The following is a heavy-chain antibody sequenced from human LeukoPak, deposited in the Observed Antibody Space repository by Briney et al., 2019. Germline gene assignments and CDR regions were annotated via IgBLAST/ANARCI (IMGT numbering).Heavy chain of an antibody. V-gene: IGHV1-18*01. D-gene: IGHD3-22*01. J-gene: IGHJ4*02. CDR1: GYTFTSYG. CDR2: ISAYNGNT. CDR3: ARDALLPTDH. Sequence: ASVKLCCSAAGYTFTSYGISWARQAPGQGLEWMGWISAYNGNTNYAQKLQGRVTMTTVTSTSTAYMELRSLRFDDTAVYYCARDALLPTDHWGQGTLVTVSS.